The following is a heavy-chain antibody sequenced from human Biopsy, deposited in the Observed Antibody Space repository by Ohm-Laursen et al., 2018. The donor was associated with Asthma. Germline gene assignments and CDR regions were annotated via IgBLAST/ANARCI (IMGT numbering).Heavy chain of an antibody. CDR2: VIPIYGTT. CDR3: ARDGPVGAPSDY. D-gene: IGHD1-26*01. V-gene: IGHV1-18*01. Sequence: EASVKVSCKAHGDILSSFGIKWVRKAPGQGLEWMGGVIPIYGTTHTAQKLQGRVTMTTDTSTSTAYMELRSLRSDDTAVYYCARDGPVGAPSDYWGQGTLVTVSS. CDR1: GDILSSFG. J-gene: IGHJ4*02.